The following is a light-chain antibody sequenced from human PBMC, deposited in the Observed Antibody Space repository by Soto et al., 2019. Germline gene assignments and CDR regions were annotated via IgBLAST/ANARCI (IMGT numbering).Light chain of an antibody. V-gene: IGKV3-20*01. CDR2: GAS. J-gene: IGKJ2*01. Sequence: EIVLTQSPGTMSLSPGERATLSCRASQSVSSSYLAWYQQKPGQAPRLLIYGASSRATGIPDRFSGSGSGTDFTLTISSLEPEDFAVYYCQQYGSSPRTFGQWTKLEIK. CDR1: QSVSSSY. CDR3: QQYGSSPRT.